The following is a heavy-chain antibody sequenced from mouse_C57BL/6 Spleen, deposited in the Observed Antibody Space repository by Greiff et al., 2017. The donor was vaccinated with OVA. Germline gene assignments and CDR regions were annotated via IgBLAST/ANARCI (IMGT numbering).Heavy chain of an antibody. Sequence: LQQPGAELVRPGSSVKLSCKASGYTFTSYWMHWVKQRPIQGLEWIGNIDPSDSETHYNQKFKDKATLTVDKSSSTAYMQLSSLTSEDSAVYYCARGDYYGSSYNYAMDYWGQGTSVTVSS. V-gene: IGHV1-52*01. D-gene: IGHD1-1*01. CDR3: ARGDYYGSSYNYAMDY. CDR2: IDPSDSET. CDR1: GYTFTSYW. J-gene: IGHJ4*01.